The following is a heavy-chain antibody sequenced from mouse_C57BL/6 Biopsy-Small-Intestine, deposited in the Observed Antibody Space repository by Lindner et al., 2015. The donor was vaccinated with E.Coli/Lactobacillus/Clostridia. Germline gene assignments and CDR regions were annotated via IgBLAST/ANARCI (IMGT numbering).Heavy chain of an antibody. V-gene: IGHV14-3*01. CDR2: IDPANGNT. CDR3: ARTPIYYGNSFFDY. CDR1: GFNIKDDY. D-gene: IGHD2-1*01. J-gene: IGHJ2*01. Sequence: VQLQESGAELVRPGASVKLSCTASGFNIKDDYMRWAKQRPEQGLEWIGRIDPANGNTKYAPKFQDKATITADTSSNTAYLQLSSLTSEDTAVYYCARTPIYYGNSFFDYWGQGTTLTVSS.